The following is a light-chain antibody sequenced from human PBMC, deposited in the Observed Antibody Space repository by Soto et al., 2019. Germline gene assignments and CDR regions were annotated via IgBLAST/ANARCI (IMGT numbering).Light chain of an antibody. CDR3: QQTAHSPLT. CDR1: QSVTNNY. V-gene: IGKV3-20*01. Sequence: EIVLTQSPGTLSLSPGERATLSCRASQSVTNNYVAWYQQKPGQAPRLLIHDASSRATGIPDMFSGGGSGTDFTLTISRLEPEDFAVYFCQQTAHSPLTFGQGTRVDIK. CDR2: DAS. J-gene: IGKJ1*01.